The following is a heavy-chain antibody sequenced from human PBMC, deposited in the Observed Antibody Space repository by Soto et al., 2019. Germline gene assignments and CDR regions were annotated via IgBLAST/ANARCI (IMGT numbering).Heavy chain of an antibody. CDR2: IYYSGST. J-gene: IGHJ5*01. CDR1: GGSISSGGYY. V-gene: IGHV4-31*03. CDR3: ARFQIAAAGTHNWFDS. Sequence: SETLSLTCTVSGGSISSGGYYWSWIRQHPGKGLEWIGYIYYSGSTYYNPSLKSRVTISVDTSKNQFSLKLSSVTAADTAVYYCARFQIAAAGTHNWFDSWGHGTLITVPQ. D-gene: IGHD6-13*01.